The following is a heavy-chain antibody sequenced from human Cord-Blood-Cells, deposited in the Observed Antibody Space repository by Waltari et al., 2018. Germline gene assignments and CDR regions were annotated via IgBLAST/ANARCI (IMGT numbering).Heavy chain of an antibody. CDR2: IYSGGST. CDR1: CSTVPSNK. J-gene: IGHJ4*02. D-gene: IGHD7-27*01. Sequence: EVQLVESGGGVIQPGGSLGVSCEASCSTVPSNKSRWVRQAPGKGLEWVSVIYSGGSTYYADSVKGRFTISRDNSKNTLYLQMNSLRAEDTAVYYCARDLTGVFDYWGQGTLVTVSS. CDR3: ARDLTGVFDY. V-gene: IGHV3-53*01.